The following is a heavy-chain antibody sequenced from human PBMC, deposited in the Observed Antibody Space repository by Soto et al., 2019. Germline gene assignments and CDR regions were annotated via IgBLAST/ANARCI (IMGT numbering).Heavy chain of an antibody. CDR1: GYTFTSYG. CDR3: ARDRELRLGEVNPLGGEYYYYYGMDV. V-gene: IGHV1-18*01. D-gene: IGHD3-16*01. CDR2: ISAYNGNT. Sequence: QVQLVQSGAEVKKPGASVKVSCKASGYTFTSYGISWVRQAPGQGLEWMGWISAYNGNTNYAQKLQGRVTMTTDTSTSAAYMELKSLRAYDTAVYYCARDRELRLGEVNPLGGEYYYYYGMDVWGQGTTVTVSS. J-gene: IGHJ6*02.